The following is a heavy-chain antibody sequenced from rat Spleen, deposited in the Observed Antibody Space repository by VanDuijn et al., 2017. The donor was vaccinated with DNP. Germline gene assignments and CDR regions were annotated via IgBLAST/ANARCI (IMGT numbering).Heavy chain of an antibody. D-gene: IGHD1-8*01. Sequence: EVQLVESGGGLVLPGRSLKLSCAASGFTFSDYYMAWVRRAPTEGLECVATISTSGGSTYYRDSVKGRFTISRDNAKSTLYLQMNSLRSEDTATYYCTTTVATLYWYFDFWGPGTMVTVSS. CDR3: TTTVATLYWYFDF. V-gene: IGHV5-27*01. CDR2: ISTSGGST. CDR1: GFTFSDYY. J-gene: IGHJ1*01.